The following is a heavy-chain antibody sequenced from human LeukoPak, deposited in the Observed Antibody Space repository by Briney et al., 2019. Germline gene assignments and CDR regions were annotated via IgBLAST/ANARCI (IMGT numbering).Heavy chain of an antibody. J-gene: IGHJ6*03. D-gene: IGHD6-13*01. CDR3: ATLAEQPPPNYYYYMDV. V-gene: IGHV4-30-4*02. Sequence: SETLSLTCTVSGGSISSGDYYWSWIRQPPGKGLEWIGYIYYSGSTYYNPSLKSRVTISVDTSKNQFSLKLSSVTAADTAVYYCATLAEQPPPNYYYYMDVWGKGTTVTVSS. CDR1: GGSISSGDYY. CDR2: IYYSGST.